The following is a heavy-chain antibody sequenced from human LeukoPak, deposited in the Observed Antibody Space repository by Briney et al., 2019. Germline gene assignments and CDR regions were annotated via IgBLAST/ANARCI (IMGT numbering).Heavy chain of an antibody. D-gene: IGHD2-2*01. Sequence: GDSLKISCKGSGYSFTSYWIGWVRQMPGKGLEWMGIIYPGDSDTRYSPSFQGQVTISADKSITTAYLQWSSLKASDTAIYYCARTMGTSTSSTLDYWGQGTLVTVSS. J-gene: IGHJ4*02. CDR3: ARTMGTSTSSTLDY. CDR1: GYSFTSYW. CDR2: IYPGDSDT. V-gene: IGHV5-51*01.